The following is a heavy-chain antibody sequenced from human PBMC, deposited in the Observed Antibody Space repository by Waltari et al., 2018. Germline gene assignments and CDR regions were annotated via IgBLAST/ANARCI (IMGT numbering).Heavy chain of an antibody. J-gene: IGHJ4*02. D-gene: IGHD4-4*01. V-gene: IGHV3-48*02. CDR3: ARDLYSGNSGVRGLSDY. CDR1: GFTFSTYS. Sequence: EVQLVESGGGLVQPGGSLRLSCAASGFTFSTYSMDWVRQAPGKGLEWVSYISSSSGTIYYADSVKGRFTISRDNAKNSLYLQMNSLRDEDTAVYYCARDLYSGNSGVRGLSDYWGQGTLVTVSS. CDR2: ISSSSGTI.